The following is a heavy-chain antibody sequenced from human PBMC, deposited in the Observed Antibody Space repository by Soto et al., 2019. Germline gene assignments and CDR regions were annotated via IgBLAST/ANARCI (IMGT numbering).Heavy chain of an antibody. J-gene: IGHJ5*02. D-gene: IGHD2-2*01. CDR2: ISYDGSNK. Sequence: QVQLVESGGGVVQPGRSLRLSCAASGFTFSSYGMHWVRQAPGKGLEWVAVISYDGSNKYYADSVKGRFTISRDNSKNTLYLQMNSLRAEDTAVYYWAKARIVVVPAAMGSWGQGTLVTVSS. CDR3: AKARIVVVPAAMGS. V-gene: IGHV3-30*18. CDR1: GFTFSSYG.